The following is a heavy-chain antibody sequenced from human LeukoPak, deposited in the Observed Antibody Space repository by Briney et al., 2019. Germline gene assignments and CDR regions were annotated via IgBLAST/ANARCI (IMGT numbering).Heavy chain of an antibody. CDR3: ASAPTIRPAILFDY. V-gene: IGHV1-46*03. J-gene: IGHJ4*02. CDR2: INPSGGST. CDR1: GYTFTSYY. D-gene: IGHD2-2*01. Sequence: GASAKVPCKASGYTFTSYYMHWVRQAPGQGLEWMGIINPSGGSTSYAQKFQGRVTMTRDTSTSTVYMELSSLRSEDTAVYYCASAPTIRPAILFDYWGQGTLVTVSS.